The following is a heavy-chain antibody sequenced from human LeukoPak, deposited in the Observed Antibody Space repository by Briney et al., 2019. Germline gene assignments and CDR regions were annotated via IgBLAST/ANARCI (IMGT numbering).Heavy chain of an antibody. V-gene: IGHV3-7*01. CDR1: GFTFSSYW. J-gene: IGHJ4*02. CDR3: ARVVDSSWSAIDY. D-gene: IGHD6-13*01. Sequence: GGSLRLSWAAAGFTFSSYWMSWVRQAPGKVLEWVANIKQDGSEKYYVDSVKGGFTISRDNAKNSLYLQMNRLRAEATAVYYCARVVDSSWSAIDYWGQGTLVTVSS. CDR2: IKQDGSEK.